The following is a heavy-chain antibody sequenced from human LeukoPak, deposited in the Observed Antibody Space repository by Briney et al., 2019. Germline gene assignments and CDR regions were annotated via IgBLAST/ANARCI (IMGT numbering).Heavy chain of an antibody. D-gene: IGHD3-3*01. CDR1: GGSFSGYY. J-gene: IGHJ5*02. V-gene: IGHV4-34*01. CDR3: ARRGLRFLESVKYSWFDP. CDR2: INHSGST. Sequence: SETLSLTCAVYGGSFSGYYWTWIRRPPGKGLEWIGEINHSGSTSYNPSLKSRVTISVDTSKSQFSLKLSSVTAADTAIYFCARRGLRFLESVKYSWFDPWGQGTLVTVSS.